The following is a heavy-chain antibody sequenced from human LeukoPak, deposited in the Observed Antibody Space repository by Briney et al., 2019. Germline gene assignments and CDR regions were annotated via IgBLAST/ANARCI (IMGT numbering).Heavy chain of an antibody. CDR1: GGSLISTTYY. J-gene: IGHJ4*02. V-gene: IGHV4-39*07. CDR2: IYYSGST. CDR3: AKVWTAYSDDYFDY. Sequence: SETLSLTCAVSGGSLISTTYYWGWIRQPPGKGLEWIGSIYYSGSTYYNPSLKSRVTVSVDMSKNQFSLQLSSVTAADTAVYYCAKVWTAYSDDYFDYWGQGTLVTVSS. D-gene: IGHD3/OR15-3a*01.